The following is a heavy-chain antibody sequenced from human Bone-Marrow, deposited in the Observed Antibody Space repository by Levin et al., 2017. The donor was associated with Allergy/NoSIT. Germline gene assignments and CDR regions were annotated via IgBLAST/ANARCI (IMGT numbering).Heavy chain of an antibody. J-gene: IGHJ4*02. CDR1: GYNFNKYY. Sequence: GESLKISCKASGYNFNKYYIHWVRQAPGQGLEWMGIINPYGGSTAYAEKFQGRLTVTRDTSTTTVYMELSSLKSEDTATYYCAIPPHKTGEGGIDYWGQGTLVTVSS. CDR3: AIPPHKTGEGGIDY. D-gene: IGHD3-16*01. V-gene: IGHV1-46*03. CDR2: INPYGGST.